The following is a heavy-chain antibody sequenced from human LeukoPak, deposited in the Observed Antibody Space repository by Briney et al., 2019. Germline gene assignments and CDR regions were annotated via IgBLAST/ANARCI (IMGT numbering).Heavy chain of an antibody. Sequence: EASVTVSCKASGYTFTSYAMHWVRQAPGQRLEWMGWINAGNGNTKYSQKFQGRVTITRDTSASTAYMELRSLRSDDTAVYYCARDGYDSTGNDAFDIWGQGTMVTVSS. CDR1: GYTFTSYA. CDR3: ARDGYDSTGNDAFDI. D-gene: IGHD3-22*01. J-gene: IGHJ3*02. V-gene: IGHV1-3*01. CDR2: INAGNGNT.